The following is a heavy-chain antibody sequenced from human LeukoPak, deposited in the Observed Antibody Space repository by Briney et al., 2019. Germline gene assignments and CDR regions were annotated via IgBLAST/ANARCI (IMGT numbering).Heavy chain of an antibody. V-gene: IGHV4-61*02. CDR2: IYTSGST. CDR1: GGSIISGSYY. Sequence: SETLSLTCTVSGGSIISGSYYWSWIRQPAGKGLEWIGRIYTSGSTNYNPSLKSRVTISVDTSKNQFSLKLSSVTAADTAVYYCAREKEYSSSWYSNWFDPWGQGTLVTVSS. D-gene: IGHD6-13*01. CDR3: AREKEYSSSWYSNWFDP. J-gene: IGHJ5*02.